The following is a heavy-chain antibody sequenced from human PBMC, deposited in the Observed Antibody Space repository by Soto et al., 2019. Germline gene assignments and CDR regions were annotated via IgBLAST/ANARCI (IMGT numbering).Heavy chain of an antibody. D-gene: IGHD6-6*01. CDR2: INHSGST. J-gene: IGHJ6*03. V-gene: IGHV4-34*01. Sequence: PSETLSLTCAVCGGSFSGYYWSWIRQPPGKGLEWIGEINHSGSTNYNPSLKSRVTISVDTSKNQFSLKLSSVTAADTAVYYCARGRTLVIAARQDYYYYMDVWGKGTTVTVSS. CDR3: ARGRTLVIAARQDYYYYMDV. CDR1: GGSFSGYY.